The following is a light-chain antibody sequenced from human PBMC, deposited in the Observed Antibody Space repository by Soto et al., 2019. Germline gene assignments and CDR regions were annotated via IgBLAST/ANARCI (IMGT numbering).Light chain of an antibody. V-gene: IGKV3-11*01. CDR1: QSVSSY. CDR2: DAS. CDR3: QQSYDMPWT. J-gene: IGKJ1*01. Sequence: EIVLTQSPATLSLSPGERATLSCRASQSVSSYLAWYQQKPGQAPRLLIYDASNRATGIPARFSGSGSGTDFTLTISSLEPEDFSTYHCQQSYDMPWTFGQGTKVEIK.